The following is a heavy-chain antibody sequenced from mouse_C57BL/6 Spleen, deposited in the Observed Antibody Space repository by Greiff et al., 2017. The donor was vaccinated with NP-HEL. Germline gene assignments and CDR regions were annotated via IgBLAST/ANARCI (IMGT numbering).Heavy chain of an antibody. V-gene: IGHV1-82*01. CDR3: ARTDYGVMDWYFDV. D-gene: IGHD1-1*01. CDR1: GYAFSSSW. Sequence: VQLQQSGPELVKPGASVKISCKASGYAFSSSWMNWVKQRPGKGLEWIGRIYPGDGDTNYNGKFKGKATLTADKSSSTAYMQLSSLTSEGSAVYFCARTDYGVMDWYFDVWGTGRAVTVSS. CDR2: IYPGDGDT. J-gene: IGHJ1*03.